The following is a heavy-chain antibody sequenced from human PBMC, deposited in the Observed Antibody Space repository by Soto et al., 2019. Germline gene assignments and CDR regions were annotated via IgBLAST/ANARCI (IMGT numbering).Heavy chain of an antibody. D-gene: IGHD6-19*01. J-gene: IGHJ3*02. CDR3: ARGYSSGWYDAFDI. CDR1: GGSISSYY. CDR2: IYYSGST. V-gene: IGHV4-59*01. Sequence: SETLSLTCTVSGGSISSYYWSWIRQPPGKGLEWIGYIYYSGSTNYNPSLKSRVTISVDTSKNQFSLKLSSVTAADTAVYYCARGYSSGWYDAFDIWGQGTMVTV.